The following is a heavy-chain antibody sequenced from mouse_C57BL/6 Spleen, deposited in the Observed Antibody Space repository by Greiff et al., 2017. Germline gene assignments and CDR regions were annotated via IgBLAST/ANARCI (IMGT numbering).Heavy chain of an antibody. V-gene: IGHV3-6*01. CDR3: ARDDYDGYYDYFDY. CDR1: GYSITSGYY. CDR2: ISYDGSN. Sequence: EVQLVESGPGLVKPSQSLSLTCSVTGYSITSGYYWNWIRQFPGNKLEWMGYISYDGSNNYNPSLKNRISITRDTSKNQFFLKLNSVTTEDTATYYCARDDYDGYYDYFDYWGQGTTLTVSS. J-gene: IGHJ2*01. D-gene: IGHD2-3*01.